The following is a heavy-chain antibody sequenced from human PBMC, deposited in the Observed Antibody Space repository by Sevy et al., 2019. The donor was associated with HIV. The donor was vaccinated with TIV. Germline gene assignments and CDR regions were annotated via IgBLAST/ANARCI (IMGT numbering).Heavy chain of an antibody. D-gene: IGHD3-22*01. CDR2: ISGSGGST. Sequence: QLGGSLRLSCAASGFTFSSYAMSWVRQAPGKGLEWVSAISGSGGSTYYTDSVKGRFTISRDNSKNTLYLQMNSLRAEDTAVYYCAKDLLSDYDSMEFDYWGQGTLVTVSS. V-gene: IGHV3-23*01. CDR3: AKDLLSDYDSMEFDY. J-gene: IGHJ4*02. CDR1: GFTFSSYA.